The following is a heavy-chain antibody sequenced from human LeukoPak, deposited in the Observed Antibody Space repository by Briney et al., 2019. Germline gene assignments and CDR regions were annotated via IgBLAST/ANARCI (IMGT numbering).Heavy chain of an antibody. D-gene: IGHD3-22*01. Sequence: SETLSLTCTVSGGSISPYYWSWIRQSPGKGLEWIAHIYYTGISDHNPSLKSRVSISADTSKNQFSLKLSSVTAADTAIYYCARHLAPSSGYLTLDYWGQGTLVTVSS. CDR2: IYYTGIS. CDR1: GGSISPYY. J-gene: IGHJ4*02. V-gene: IGHV4-59*08. CDR3: ARHLAPSSGYLTLDY.